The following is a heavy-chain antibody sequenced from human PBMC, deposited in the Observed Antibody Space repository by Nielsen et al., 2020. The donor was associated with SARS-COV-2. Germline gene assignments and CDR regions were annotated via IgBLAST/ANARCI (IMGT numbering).Heavy chain of an antibody. D-gene: IGHD3-22*01. CDR2: ISAGGGDST. CDR1: GFTFDNYA. CDR3: AKDETDIYYYDSDDYGY. V-gene: IGHV3-23*01. J-gene: IGHJ4*02. Sequence: GESLKISCVASGFTFDNYAMSWVRHAPGKGLEWVSGISAGGGDSTYYADSVKGRFTISREKTRDMLYLEMNNLRADDTAVYYCAKDETDIYYYDSDDYGYWGQGTLVTVSS.